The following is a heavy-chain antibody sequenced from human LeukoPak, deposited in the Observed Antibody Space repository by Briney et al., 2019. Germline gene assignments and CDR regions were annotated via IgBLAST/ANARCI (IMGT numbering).Heavy chain of an antibody. CDR1: GFTFSSYT. J-gene: IGHJ4*02. CDR3: ARDLGYSGYRGLDY. CDR2: ISYDGNNQ. Sequence: GRSLRLSCAASGFTFSSYTMHWVRQAPGKGLEWVALISYDGNNQYYADSVKGRFTISRANSKNTLYLQMNSLGAEDTAMYYCARDLGYSGYRGLDYWGQGTLVTVSS. V-gene: IGHV3-30-3*01. D-gene: IGHD5-12*01.